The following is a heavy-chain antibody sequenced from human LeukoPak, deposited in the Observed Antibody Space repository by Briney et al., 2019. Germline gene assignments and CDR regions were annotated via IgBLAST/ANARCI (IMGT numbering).Heavy chain of an antibody. V-gene: IGHV3-11*01. CDR1: GFTFSDYY. Sequence: GGSLRLSCAASGFTFSDYYMSWIRQAPGKGLEWVSYISSSGSSIYYADSVKGRFTISRDNAKNSLSLQMNSLRAEDTAVYFCAEGYNYGFDYWGQGTLVTVSS. CDR2: ISSSGSSI. J-gene: IGHJ4*02. D-gene: IGHD5-18*01. CDR3: AEGYNYGFDY.